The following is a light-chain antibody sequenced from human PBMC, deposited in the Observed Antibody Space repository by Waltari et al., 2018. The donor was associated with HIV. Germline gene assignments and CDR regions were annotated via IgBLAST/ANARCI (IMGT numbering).Light chain of an antibody. Sequence: QSVVTQPPSASGTPGQRVTISCSGSGSNIGTYSVNLYQHFPGTAPKLLIYMNDQRPPGVPGPFHGSQAGTSASLAIRGLQYDDEADYYCAVWDDSLGGAVFGGGTKLTVL. CDR3: AVWDDSLGGAV. CDR2: MND. J-gene: IGLJ2*01. CDR1: GSNIGTYS. V-gene: IGLV1-47*01.